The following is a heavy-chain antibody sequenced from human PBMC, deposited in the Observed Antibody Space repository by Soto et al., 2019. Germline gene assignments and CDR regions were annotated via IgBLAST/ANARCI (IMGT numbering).Heavy chain of an antibody. J-gene: IGHJ5*02. D-gene: IGHD1-1*01. CDR1: GGSINSGAFS. CDR2: VTHSGTA. Sequence: PSETLSLTCSVSGGSINSGAFSLSWIRQPPGKGLQWIGYVTHSGTAYSIPSLSGRLTLSVDSSQTQFSLKLTSVTAADTAVYYCVRDGTKTLRDWFDPWGQGISVTVS. V-gene: IGHV4-30-2*01. CDR3: VRDGTKTLRDWFDP.